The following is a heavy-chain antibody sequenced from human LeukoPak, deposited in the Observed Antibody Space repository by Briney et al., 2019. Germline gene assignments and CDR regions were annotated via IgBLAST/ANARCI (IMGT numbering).Heavy chain of an antibody. J-gene: IGHJ4*02. CDR3: ARGTVQMGMGERYFDN. V-gene: IGHV4-59*01. D-gene: IGHD1-1*01. CDR1: GGSISTYY. CDR2: IYYSGST. Sequence: KPSETLSLTCTVSGGSISTYYWSWIRQPPGKGLGWIGYIYYSGSTNYNPSLKSRITISVDTSRNQFSLSLSSVTAADTAVYYCARGTVQMGMGERYFDNWGQGTLVTVSP.